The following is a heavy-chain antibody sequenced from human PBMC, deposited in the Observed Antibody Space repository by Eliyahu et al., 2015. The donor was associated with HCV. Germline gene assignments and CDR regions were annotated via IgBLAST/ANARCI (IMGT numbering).Heavy chain of an antibody. CDR3: AKGSTPGDYYGSGSYLAPIDY. V-gene: IGHV3-23*01. J-gene: IGHJ4*02. CDR2: ISGSGGST. Sequence: EVQLLESGGGLVQPGGSLRLSCAASGFTFSXYAMSWVRQAPGKGXEWVSAISGSGGSTYYADSVKGRFTISRDNSKNTLYLQMNSLRAEDTAVYYCAKGSTPGDYYGSGSYLAPIDYWGQGTLVTVSS. CDR1: GFTFSXYA. D-gene: IGHD3-10*01.